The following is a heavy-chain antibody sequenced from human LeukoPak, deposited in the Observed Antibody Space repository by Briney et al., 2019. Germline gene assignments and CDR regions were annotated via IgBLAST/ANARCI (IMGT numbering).Heavy chain of an antibody. CDR3: ARSNDNGDYYFDS. D-gene: IGHD4-17*01. CDR2: IYRSGST. J-gene: IGHJ4*02. V-gene: IGHV4-4*07. CDR1: GGSISSYY. Sequence: SETLSLTCSVSGGSISSYYWNWIRQPAGTGLEWIGRIYRSGSTNYSPSLKSRISMSIDTSKSQFSLKLSSVTAADTAVYYCARSNDNGDYYFDSSGQGTLVTVSS.